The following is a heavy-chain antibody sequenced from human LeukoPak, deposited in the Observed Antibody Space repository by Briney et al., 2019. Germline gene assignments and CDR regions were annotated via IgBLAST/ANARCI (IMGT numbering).Heavy chain of an antibody. D-gene: IGHD5-24*01. V-gene: IGHV3-23*01. Sequence: VSAISGSGGSTYYADSVKGRFTISRDNSKNTLYLQMNSLRAEDTAVYYCAKEGDVGYKFDPWGQGTLVTVSS. J-gene: IGHJ5*02. CDR3: AKEGDVGYKFDP. CDR2: ISGSGGST.